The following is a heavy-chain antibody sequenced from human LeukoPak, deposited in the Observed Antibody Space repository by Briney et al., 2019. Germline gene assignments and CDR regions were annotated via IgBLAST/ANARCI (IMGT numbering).Heavy chain of an antibody. J-gene: IGHJ4*02. Sequence: GGSLRLSCAASGFTFSDYAMSWVRQAPGKGLEWLSVISGGSSGSTYYADSVTGRFTVSRDNSKNTVDLQMNSLRAEDTAVYYCARALPGIAARRRDEGFDNWGQGTLVTVSS. CDR2: ISGGSSGST. CDR1: GFTFSDYA. V-gene: IGHV3-23*01. CDR3: ARALPGIAARRRDEGFDN. D-gene: IGHD6-6*01.